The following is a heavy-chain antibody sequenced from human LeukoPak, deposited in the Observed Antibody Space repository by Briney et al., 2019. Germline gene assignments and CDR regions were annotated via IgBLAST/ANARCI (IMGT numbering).Heavy chain of an antibody. CDR3: ARGDDFSGDH. CDR1: GFSFSNFW. D-gene: IGHD1-1*01. CDR2: IHPEGNEK. V-gene: IGHV3-7*04. Sequence: PGGSLRLSXATSGFSFSNFWMSWARQAPGRGLQWVANIHPEGNEKYHVESVKGRFTISRDNARNLLFLQMNGLRVEDTAVYYCARGDDFSGDHWGQGTLVTVSS. J-gene: IGHJ4*02.